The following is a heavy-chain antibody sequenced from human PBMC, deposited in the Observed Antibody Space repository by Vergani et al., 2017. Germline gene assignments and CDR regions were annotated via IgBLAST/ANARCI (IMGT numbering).Heavy chain of an antibody. V-gene: IGHV1-69*12. Sequence: QVQLVQSGAAVKKPGSSVKVSCKASGGTFSSYAISWVRQAPGQGLEWMGGIIPIFGTANYAQKFQGRVTITADDSTSTAYMELSSLRSEDTAVYYCARVTVEWFHKGYFDYWGQGTLVTVSS. D-gene: IGHD2-21*02. CDR3: ARVTVEWFHKGYFDY. CDR1: GGTFSSYA. J-gene: IGHJ4*02. CDR2: IIPIFGTA.